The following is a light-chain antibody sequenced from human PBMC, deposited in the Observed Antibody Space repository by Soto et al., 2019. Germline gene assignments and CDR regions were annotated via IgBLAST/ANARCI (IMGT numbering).Light chain of an antibody. J-gene: IGKJ1*01. V-gene: IGKV1-5*03. CDR3: QQYETYSPWT. CDR1: QIIDTW. CDR2: KAS. Sequence: DIQMTQSPSSLSASVGDRITITCRASQIIDTWLAWYQQKPGKAPKLLIYKASSLENGVPSRFSGSGSGTEFALTISSLEPDDFASYYCQQYETYSPWTFGQGTKVEVK.